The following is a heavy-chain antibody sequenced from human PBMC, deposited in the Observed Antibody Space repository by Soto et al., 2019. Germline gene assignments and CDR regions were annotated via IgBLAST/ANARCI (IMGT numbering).Heavy chain of an antibody. J-gene: IGHJ4*02. V-gene: IGHV1-46*01. CDR1: GYMFTSYY. CDR2: INTSGGST. Sequence: GASVKVSCKASGYMFTSYYMHWVRQAPGQGLEWMRRINTSGGSTSYAQKFQGRVTMTSDTSTSTVYMELSSLRFEDTAVYYCAIDPPPPRYSSSWYVDWGQGTLVTVSS. CDR3: AIDPPPPRYSSSWYVD. D-gene: IGHD6-13*01.